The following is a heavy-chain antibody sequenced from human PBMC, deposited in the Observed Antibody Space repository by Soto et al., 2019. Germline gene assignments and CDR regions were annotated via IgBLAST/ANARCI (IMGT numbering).Heavy chain of an antibody. CDR1: GFTFSSYG. D-gene: IGHD6-6*01. CDR3: VSWSSSSGALGY. Sequence: SLRLSCAASGFTFSSYGMHWVRQAPGKGLEWVAVIWYDGSNKYCADSVKGRFTISRDNSKNTLYLQMNSLRAEDTAVYYCVSWSSSSGALGYWGQGTLVTVSS. V-gene: IGHV3-33*01. CDR2: IWYDGSNK. J-gene: IGHJ4*02.